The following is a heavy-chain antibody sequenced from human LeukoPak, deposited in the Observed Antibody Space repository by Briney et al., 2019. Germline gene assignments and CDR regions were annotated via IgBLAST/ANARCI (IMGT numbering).Heavy chain of an antibody. D-gene: IGHD3-9*01. Sequence: GGSLRLSCAASGFTFSDYYMNWVRQAPGKGLEWVSSISSSSSYIYYADSVKGRFTISRDNAKNSLYLQMNSLRAEDTAVYYCARDHYDILTGYYYIDYWGQGTLVTVSS. CDR1: GFTFSDYY. J-gene: IGHJ4*02. CDR3: ARDHYDILTGYYYIDY. CDR2: ISSSSSYI. V-gene: IGHV3-21*01.